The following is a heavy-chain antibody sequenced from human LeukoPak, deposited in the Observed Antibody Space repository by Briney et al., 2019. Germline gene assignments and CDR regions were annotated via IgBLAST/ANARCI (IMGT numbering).Heavy chain of an antibody. J-gene: IGHJ3*02. CDR1: GYTLTELS. D-gene: IGHD1-26*01. CDR2: FDPEDGET. Sequence: GASVKVSCKVSGYTLTELSMHWVRQAPGKGLEWMGGFDPEDGETIYAQKFQGRVTMTEDTSTDTAYMELSSLRSEDTAVYYCATDAPSLKGSVGATISYAFDIWGQGTMVTVSS. CDR3: ATDAPSLKGSVGATISYAFDI. V-gene: IGHV1-24*01.